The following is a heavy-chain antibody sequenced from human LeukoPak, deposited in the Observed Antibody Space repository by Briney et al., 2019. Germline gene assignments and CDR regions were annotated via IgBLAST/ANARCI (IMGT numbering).Heavy chain of an antibody. V-gene: IGHV3-30*02. CDR3: GKDGYLAFEH. D-gene: IGHD5-18*01. Sequence: PGGSLRLSCAASGFTFDCCGMHWVRQAPGKGLEWVAFIWNVGNDKYYADSVKGRFFISRDNSKNTLSLQMNSLRVEDTAVYYWGKDGYLAFEHWAQGTLVSVSS. CDR2: IWNVGNDK. J-gene: IGHJ4*02. CDR1: GFTFDCCG.